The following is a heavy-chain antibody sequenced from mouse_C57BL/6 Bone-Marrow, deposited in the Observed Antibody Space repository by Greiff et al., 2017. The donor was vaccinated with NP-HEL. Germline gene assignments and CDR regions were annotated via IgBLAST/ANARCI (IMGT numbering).Heavy chain of an antibody. CDR2: INPYNGGT. Sequence: EVKLQQSGPVLVKPGASVKMSCKASGYTFTDYYMNWVKQSHGKSLEWIGVINPYNGGTSYNQKFKGKATLTVDKSSSTAYMELNSLTSEDSAVYYCARSGYYGSSYYFDYWGQGTTLTVSS. J-gene: IGHJ2*01. CDR1: GYTFTDYY. D-gene: IGHD1-1*01. V-gene: IGHV1-19*01. CDR3: ARSGYYGSSYYFDY.